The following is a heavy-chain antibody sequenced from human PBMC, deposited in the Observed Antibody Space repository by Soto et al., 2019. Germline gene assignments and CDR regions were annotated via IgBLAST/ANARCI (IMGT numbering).Heavy chain of an antibody. Sequence: QVQLDQSGAVVEKPGASVKVSCKASGYPFSSYAISWVRQAPGQGLEWMGWISPYNGDTHYAQSLQGRVTMTTDTSTTTAYMELRSLKSDDTAIYYCARGTTVTATPTYYYMDVWGKGTTVTVSS. D-gene: IGHD4-4*01. V-gene: IGHV1-18*01. CDR3: ARGTTVTATPTYYYMDV. CDR2: ISPYNGDT. CDR1: GYPFSSYA. J-gene: IGHJ6*03.